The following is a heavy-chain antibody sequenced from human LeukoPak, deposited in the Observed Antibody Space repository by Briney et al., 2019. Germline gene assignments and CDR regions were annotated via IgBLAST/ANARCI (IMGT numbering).Heavy chain of an antibody. CDR1: GFSFSGHW. D-gene: IGHD6-6*01. Sequence: GGSLRLSCIASGFSFSGHWMHWARQLPGKGLVWVSRISPTGSTTSYADSVKGRYTVSRDNAKNTLYLQVNNLRAEDTAVYYCARGPNSNWSGLDFWGQGTLLTVSS. CDR3: ARGPNSNWSGLDF. CDR2: ISPTGSTT. J-gene: IGHJ4*02. V-gene: IGHV3-74*01.